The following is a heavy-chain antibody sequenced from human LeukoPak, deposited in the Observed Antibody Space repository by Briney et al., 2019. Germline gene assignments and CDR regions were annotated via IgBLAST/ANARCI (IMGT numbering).Heavy chain of an antibody. CDR2: IYYSGST. CDR1: GGSFSGYY. D-gene: IGHD2-21*02. J-gene: IGHJ4*02. Sequence: SETLSLTCAVYGGSFSGYYWSWIRQPPGKGLEWIGYIYYSGSTYYDPSLKSRVTISVDTSKNQFSLKLSSVTAADTAVYYCARGPRGSAYCGGDCYSPFDYWGQGTLVTVSS. CDR3: ARGPRGSAYCGGDCYSPFDY. V-gene: IGHV4-34*09.